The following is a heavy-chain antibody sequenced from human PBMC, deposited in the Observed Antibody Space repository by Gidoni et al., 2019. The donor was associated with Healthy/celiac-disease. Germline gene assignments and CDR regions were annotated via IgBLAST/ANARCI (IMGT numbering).Heavy chain of an antibody. CDR3: ARRRGRGYSYGYIDY. D-gene: IGHD5-18*01. CDR1: GYSFTSYW. J-gene: IGHJ4*02. CDR2: IDPGDSDT. V-gene: IGHV5-51*01. Sequence: EVQLVQSGAEVKQPVASLKISCKGSGYSFTSYWIGWVRQMPGKGLEWMGIIDPGDSDTRYSPSVQGQVTISADKSISTAYLQWSSLKASDTAMYYCARRRGRGYSYGYIDYWGQGTLVTVSS.